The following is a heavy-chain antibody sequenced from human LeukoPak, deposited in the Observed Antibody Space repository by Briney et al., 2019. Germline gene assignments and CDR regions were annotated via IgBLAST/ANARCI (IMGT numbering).Heavy chain of an antibody. D-gene: IGHD3-10*01. J-gene: IGHJ4*02. Sequence: GGSLRLSCAASGFTFSSYGMHWVRQAPGKGLEWVAVISYDGSNKYYADSVKGRFTISRDNSKNTLYLQMNTLRAEGTAVYYCAKDPDYYGSGSYYSDYWGQGTLVTVSS. V-gene: IGHV3-30*18. CDR2: ISYDGSNK. CDR1: GFTFSSYG. CDR3: AKDPDYYGSGSYYSDY.